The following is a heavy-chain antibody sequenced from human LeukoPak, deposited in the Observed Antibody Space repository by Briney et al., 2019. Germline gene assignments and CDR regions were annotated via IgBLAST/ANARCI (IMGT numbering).Heavy chain of an antibody. J-gene: IGHJ6*02. CDR1: GGTFSSYA. Sequence: ASVKVSCEASGGTFSSYAISWVRQAPGQGLEWMGRIIPILGIANYAQKFQGRVTITADKSTSTADMELSSLRSEDTAVYYCATPGYCSSTSCPYYYYGMDVWDQGTTVTVSS. CDR3: ATPGYCSSTSCPYYYYGMDV. D-gene: IGHD2-2*01. CDR2: IIPILGIA. V-gene: IGHV1-69*04.